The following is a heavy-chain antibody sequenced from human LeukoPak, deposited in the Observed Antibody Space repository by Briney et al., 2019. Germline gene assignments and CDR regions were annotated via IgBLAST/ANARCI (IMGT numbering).Heavy chain of an antibody. D-gene: IGHD3-3*01. V-gene: IGHV3-48*01. Sequence: GGSLRLSCAVSGFTFSSYKMNWVRQAPGKGLEWVSAISGDSSTIYYADSVKGRFIISRDNAKNSLFLQMNSLRAEDTAVYYCARERADNDLDYWGQGTLVTLSS. CDR2: ISGDSSTI. CDR3: ARERADNDLDY. CDR1: GFTFSSYK. J-gene: IGHJ4*02.